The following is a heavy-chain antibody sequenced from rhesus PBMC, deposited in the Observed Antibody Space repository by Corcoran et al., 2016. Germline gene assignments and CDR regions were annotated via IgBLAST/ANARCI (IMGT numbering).Heavy chain of an antibody. V-gene: IGHV4-169*01. Sequence: QLQLQESGPGLVKPSETLSVTCAVSGGSISSSYWSWIRQAPGKGLEWIGYIYGSGSSTNYNPSLKSRVTLSVDTSKNQLSLKLSSVTTADTAVYYCARGTGLYGLDSWGQGVVVTVSS. J-gene: IGHJ6*01. CDR1: GGSISSSY. CDR2: IYGSGSST. CDR3: ARGTGLYGLDS. D-gene: IGHD2-15*01.